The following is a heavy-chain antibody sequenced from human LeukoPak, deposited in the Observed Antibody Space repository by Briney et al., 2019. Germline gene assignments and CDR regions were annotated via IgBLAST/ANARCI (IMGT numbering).Heavy chain of an antibody. CDR3: AKDICGGDCYPHGGY. V-gene: IGHV3-30*02. J-gene: IGHJ4*02. D-gene: IGHD2-21*01. CDR2: IPYDGSNK. Sequence: GGSLRLSCAASGFTFSNYGTHWVRQGPGKGLEWVAFIPYDGSNKYYADSLKGRFTISRDNSKNTLYLQMNSLRAEDTAIYYCAKDICGGDCYPHGGYWGQGTLVTVSS. CDR1: GFTFSNYG.